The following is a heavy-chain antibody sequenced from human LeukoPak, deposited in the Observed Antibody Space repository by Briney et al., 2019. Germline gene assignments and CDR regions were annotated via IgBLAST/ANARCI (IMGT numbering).Heavy chain of an antibody. CDR1: GFTFSSYS. CDR3: ASINCSGGSCYSSAAAFDI. CDR2: ISSSSSTI. D-gene: IGHD2-15*01. V-gene: IGHV3-48*01. J-gene: IGHJ3*02. Sequence: PGGSLRLSCAASGFTFSSYSMNWVRQAPGKGLEWVSYISSSSSTIYYADSVKGRFTISRDNAKNSLYLQMSSLRAEDTAVYYCASINCSGGSCYSSAAAFDIWGQGTMVTVSS.